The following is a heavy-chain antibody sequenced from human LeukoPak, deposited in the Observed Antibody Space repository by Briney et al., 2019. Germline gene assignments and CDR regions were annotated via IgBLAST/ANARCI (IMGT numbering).Heavy chain of an antibody. CDR2: ISGSGGST. V-gene: IGHV3-23*01. CDR1: GFTFSSYG. Sequence: GGSLRLSCAASGFTFSSYGMSWVRQAPGKGLEWVSAISGSGGSTYYADSVKGRFTISRDNSKNTLYLQMNSLRAEDTAVYYCAKDESDYYYYYMDVWGKGTTVTISS. J-gene: IGHJ6*03. CDR3: AKDESDYYYYYMDV.